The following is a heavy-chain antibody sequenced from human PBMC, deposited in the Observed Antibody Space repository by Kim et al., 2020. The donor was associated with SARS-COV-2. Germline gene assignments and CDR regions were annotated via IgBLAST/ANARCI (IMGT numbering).Heavy chain of an antibody. V-gene: IGHV4-39*01. D-gene: IGHD1-26*01. CDR3: ARYHSGSYYYFDY. CDR2: IYYSGST. J-gene: IGHJ4*02. Sequence: SETLSLTCTVSGGSISSSSYYWGWIRQPPGKGLEWIGSIYYSGSTYYNPSLKSRVTISVDTSKNQFSLKLSSVTAADTAVYYCARYHSGSYYYFDYWGQGTLVTVSS. CDR1: GGSISSSSYY.